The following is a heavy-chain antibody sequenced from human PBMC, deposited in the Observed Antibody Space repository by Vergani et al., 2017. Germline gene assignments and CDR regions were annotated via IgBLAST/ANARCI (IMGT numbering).Heavy chain of an antibody. CDR3: ARMGGYDEGDAFRIGYFDS. V-gene: IGHV4-31*03. CDR1: GDSISSGVYY. CDR2: IYSTGST. Sequence: QVQLQESVPGLVKPSQTLSLTCSVSGDSISSGVYYWNWIRQHPGQGLEWIGYIYSTGSTHHNPSLRRRINMSVDTSKNQFSLKLNTVTAADTAMYYCARMGGYDEGDAFRIGYFDSWGPGIPVNVSS. D-gene: IGHD3-22*01. J-gene: IGHJ4*01.